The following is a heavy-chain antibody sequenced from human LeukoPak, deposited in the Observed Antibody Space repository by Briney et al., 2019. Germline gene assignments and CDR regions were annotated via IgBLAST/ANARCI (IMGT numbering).Heavy chain of an antibody. D-gene: IGHD7-27*01. CDR3: ARGWGYFDS. Sequence: PPETLSLTSTHSVGSVSSYYLSWIPPPPRKGLEWIGYIHYSGSTSYSPSLKSRVTITVDTSKNQFSLELSSVTAADTAVYYCARGWGYFDSWGQGTLVTVSS. CDR2: IHYSGST. CDR1: VGSVSSYY. J-gene: IGHJ4*02. V-gene: IGHV4-59*08.